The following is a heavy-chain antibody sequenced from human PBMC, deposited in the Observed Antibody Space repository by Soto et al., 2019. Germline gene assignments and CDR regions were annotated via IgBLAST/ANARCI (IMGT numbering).Heavy chain of an antibody. J-gene: IGHJ4*02. CDR2: IYYSGST. CDR1: GGSISSGDYY. Sequence: SETLSLTCTVSGGSISSGDYYWSWIRQPPGKDLEWIGYIYYSGSTYYNPSLKSRVTISVDTSKNQFSLKLSSVTAADTAVYYCARDHYGDHYFDYWGQGTLVTVSS. V-gene: IGHV4-30-4*01. CDR3: ARDHYGDHYFDY. D-gene: IGHD4-17*01.